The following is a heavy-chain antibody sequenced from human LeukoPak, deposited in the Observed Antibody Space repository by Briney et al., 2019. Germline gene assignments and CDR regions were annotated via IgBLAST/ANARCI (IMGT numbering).Heavy chain of an antibody. J-gene: IGHJ4*02. V-gene: IGHV3-20*04. CDR3: ARDKGCGGDCYYFDY. Sequence: GGSLRLSCAASGFTFDVYGMSWVRQGPGKGLEWVSGINGNGASTGYIDSVKGRFTISRDNAKNSLYQQMDNLRAEDTALYYCARDKGCGGDCYYFDYWGQGALVTVSS. CDR1: GFTFDVYG. D-gene: IGHD2-21*01. CDR2: INGNGAST.